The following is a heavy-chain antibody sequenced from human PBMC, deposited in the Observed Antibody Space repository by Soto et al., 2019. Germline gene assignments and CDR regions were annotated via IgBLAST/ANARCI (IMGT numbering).Heavy chain of an antibody. D-gene: IGHD6-6*01. Sequence: QVQLQESGPGLVKPSQTLSLTCTVSGGSISSDYYYWSWIRQPPGKGLEWIGYIYYSGRTDYNPSLKSRVILAIDTSKNQFSLNLNSVSAADTAVYYCARDRSNSPDYFDHWGQGTLVTVSS. CDR1: GGSISSDYYY. J-gene: IGHJ4*02. CDR3: ARDRSNSPDYFDH. V-gene: IGHV4-30-4*01. CDR2: IYYSGRT.